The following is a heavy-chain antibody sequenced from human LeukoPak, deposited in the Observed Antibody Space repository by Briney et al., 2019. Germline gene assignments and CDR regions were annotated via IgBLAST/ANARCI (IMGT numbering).Heavy chain of an antibody. Sequence: ASVKVSCKASGYTFTGYYMHWVRQAPGQGLEWMGWINPNSGGTNYAQKFQGGVTMTRDTSISTAYMELSRLRSDDTAVYYCARDKGTSYLSSFDYWGQGTLVTVSS. V-gene: IGHV1-2*02. CDR2: INPNSGGT. J-gene: IGHJ4*02. CDR1: GYTFTGYY. CDR3: ARDKGTSYLSSFDY. D-gene: IGHD6-6*01.